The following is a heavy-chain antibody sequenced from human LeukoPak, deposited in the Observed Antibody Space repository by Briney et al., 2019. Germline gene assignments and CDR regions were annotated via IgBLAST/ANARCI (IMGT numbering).Heavy chain of an antibody. V-gene: IGHV5-51*01. CDR2: IYPDDSDT. CDR3: ARRSSSWYYFDY. D-gene: IGHD6-13*01. CDR1: GYRFTTDW. Sequence: GESLKISCKGSGYRFTTDWIGWVRQMLGKGLEWMGIIYPDDSDTRYSPSFQGQVTISADKSISTAYLEWSSLKASDTAMYYCARRSSSWYYFDYWGQGTLVTVSS. J-gene: IGHJ4*02.